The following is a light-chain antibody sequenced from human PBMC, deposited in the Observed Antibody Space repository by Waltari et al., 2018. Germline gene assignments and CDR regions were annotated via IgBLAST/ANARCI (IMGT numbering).Light chain of an antibody. CDR2: RDT. Sequence: SSELTQPPSVSVSPGQTARSSCPRDALPKQYGYWYQQKPGQAPMLVIYRDTERPSGIPERFSGFSSGTTVTLTISGVQAEDEADYYCQSADSSGTYWEFGGGTKLTVL. V-gene: IGLV3-25*03. CDR3: QSADSSGTYWE. J-gene: IGLJ3*02. CDR1: ALPKQY.